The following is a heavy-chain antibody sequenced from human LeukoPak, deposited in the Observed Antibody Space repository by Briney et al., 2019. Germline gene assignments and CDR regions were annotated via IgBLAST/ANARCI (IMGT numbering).Heavy chain of an antibody. Sequence: PGGSLRLSCAASGFTFTSHGMHWVRQAPGKGLEWVAHIRYDGSNKYYADSVKGRFTISRDNSKNTLYLQMNSLRAEDTAVYYCAKDRGAEMATIWGFDYWGQGTLVTVSS. D-gene: IGHD5-24*01. J-gene: IGHJ4*02. CDR2: IRYDGSNK. V-gene: IGHV3-30*02. CDR3: AKDRGAEMATIWGFDY. CDR1: GFTFTSHG.